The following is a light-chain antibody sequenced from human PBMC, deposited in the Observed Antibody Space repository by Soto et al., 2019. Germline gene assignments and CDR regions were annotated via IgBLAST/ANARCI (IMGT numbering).Light chain of an antibody. Sequence: VLTQSPGTLSLSPGERASLSCRAIQNVTSTYLAWYQQRPGQPPRLLIYAAFSRATGVPDRFSASGSGTEFTLTITRLEPEDFAVYYCQQYNNWPPITFGQGTRLEI. CDR2: AAF. CDR3: QQYNNWPPIT. CDR1: QNVTSTY. J-gene: IGKJ5*01. V-gene: IGKV3-20*01.